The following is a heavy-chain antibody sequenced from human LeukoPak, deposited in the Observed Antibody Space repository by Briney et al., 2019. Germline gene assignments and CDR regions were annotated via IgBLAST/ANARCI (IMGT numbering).Heavy chain of an antibody. J-gene: IGHJ4*02. V-gene: IGHV3-21*01. D-gene: IGHD3-22*01. CDR3: ARDSGYYDSSGYY. CDR2: ISSSSSYI. CDR1: GFTFSSYS. Sequence: PGGSLRLSCAASGFTFSSYSMNWVRQAPGKGLEWVSSISSSSSYIYYADSVKGRFTISRDNAKNSLYLQMNSLRAEDTAVYYCARDSGYYDSSGYYWGQGTLVTVSS.